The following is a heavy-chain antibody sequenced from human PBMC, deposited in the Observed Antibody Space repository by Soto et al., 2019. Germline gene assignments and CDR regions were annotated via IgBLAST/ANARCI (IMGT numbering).Heavy chain of an antibody. J-gene: IGHJ4*02. CDR2: IYYSGST. Sequence: PSETLSLTCTVFGGSISSYYWSWIRQPPGKGLEWIGYIYYSGSTNYNPSLKSRVTISVDTSKNQFSLKLSSVTAADTAVYYCASLIRGSYRTAVFDYWGQGTLVTVSS. V-gene: IGHV4-59*01. CDR3: ASLIRGSYRTAVFDY. CDR1: GGSISSYY. D-gene: IGHD1-26*01.